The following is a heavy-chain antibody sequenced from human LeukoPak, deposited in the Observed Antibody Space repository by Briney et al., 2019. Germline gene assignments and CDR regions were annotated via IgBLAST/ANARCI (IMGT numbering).Heavy chain of an antibody. CDR2: ISYDGSNK. CDR3: ARDPGGYCSSTSCYRAHFDY. CDR1: GFTFSSYA. Sequence: GGSLRLSCAASGFTFSSYAMHWVRQAPGKGLEWVAVISYDGSNKYYADSVKGRFTISRDNSKNTLYLQMNSLRAEDTAVYHCARDPGGYCSSTSCYRAHFDYWGQGTLVTVSS. J-gene: IGHJ4*02. V-gene: IGHV3-30-3*01. D-gene: IGHD2-2*01.